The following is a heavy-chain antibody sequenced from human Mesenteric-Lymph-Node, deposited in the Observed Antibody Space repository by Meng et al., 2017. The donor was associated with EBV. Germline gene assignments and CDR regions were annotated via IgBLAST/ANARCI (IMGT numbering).Heavy chain of an antibody. Sequence: QGQLVESGGGLVKPGGSLRLSCAASGFTFSDYYRSWIRQAPGKGLEWVSYITSSGSPIYYADSMKGRFTISRDNAKNSLYLQMNSLRAEDTAVYYCARLIYGDYLDYWGQGTLVTVSS. CDR2: ITSSGSPI. CDR3: ARLIYGDYLDY. V-gene: IGHV3-11*01. J-gene: IGHJ4*02. D-gene: IGHD4-17*01. CDR1: GFTFSDYY.